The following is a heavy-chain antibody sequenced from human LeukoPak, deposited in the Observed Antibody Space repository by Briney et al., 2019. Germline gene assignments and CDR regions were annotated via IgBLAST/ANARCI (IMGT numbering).Heavy chain of an antibody. CDR3: ANLPYYDFWSGYPARGY. CDR1: GFTFSSYA. J-gene: IGHJ4*02. CDR2: ISGSGGST. Sequence: PGGSLRLSCAASGFTFSSYAMSWVRQAPGKGLEWVSAISGSGGSTYYAGSVKGRFTISRDNSKNTLYLQMNSLRAEDTAVYYCANLPYYDFWSGYPARGYWGQGTLVTVSS. V-gene: IGHV3-23*01. D-gene: IGHD3-3*01.